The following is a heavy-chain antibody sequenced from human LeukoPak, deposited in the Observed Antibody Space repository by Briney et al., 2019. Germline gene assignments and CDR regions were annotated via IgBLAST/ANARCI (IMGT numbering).Heavy chain of an antibody. Sequence: PGRSLRLSCAASGFTFSSYAMHWVRQAPGKGLEWVAVISYDGSNKYYADSVKGRFTISRDNSKNTLYLQMNSLRAEDTAVYYCARDGDDRIAVAGCGDYWGQGTLVTVSS. V-gene: IGHV3-30*04. D-gene: IGHD6-19*01. J-gene: IGHJ4*02. CDR1: GFTFSSYA. CDR3: ARDGDDRIAVAGCGDY. CDR2: ISYDGSNK.